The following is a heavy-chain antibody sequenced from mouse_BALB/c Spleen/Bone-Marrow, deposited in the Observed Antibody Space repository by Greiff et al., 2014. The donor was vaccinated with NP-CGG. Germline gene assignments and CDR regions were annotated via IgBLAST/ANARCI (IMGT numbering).Heavy chain of an antibody. CDR2: IGSGGSYT. Sequence: EVQLQQSGGDLVRPGGSLKLSCAASGFTFSSYDMSWVRQPPDKRLEWVATIGSGGSYTYYPDSVKGRFTISRDNAKNTLYLQMSSLKSEDTAMYYCSRLSYDYDGAWFAYWGQGTLVTVSA. CDR1: GFTFSSYD. CDR3: SRLSYDYDGAWFAY. V-gene: IGHV5-6*01. J-gene: IGHJ3*01. D-gene: IGHD2-4*01.